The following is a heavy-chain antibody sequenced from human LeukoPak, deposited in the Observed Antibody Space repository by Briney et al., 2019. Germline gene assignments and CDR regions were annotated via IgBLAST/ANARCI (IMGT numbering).Heavy chain of an antibody. D-gene: IGHD1-1*01. CDR3: ARGVGNDVWFDP. CDR2: INHSGST. V-gene: IGHV4-34*01. J-gene: IGHJ5*02. CDR1: GGSFSGYY. Sequence: SETLSLTCAVYGGSFSGYYWSWIRQPPGKGLEWIGEINHSGSTNYNPSLKSRVTISVDTSKNQFSLKLSSVTAADTAVYYCARGVGNDVWFDPWGQGTLVTVSS.